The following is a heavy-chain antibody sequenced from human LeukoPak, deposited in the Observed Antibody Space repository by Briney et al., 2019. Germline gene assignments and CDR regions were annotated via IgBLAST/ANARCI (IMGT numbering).Heavy chain of an antibody. CDR2: IKQDGSEK. V-gene: IGHV3-7*01. J-gene: IGHJ4*02. Sequence: PGGSLRLSCAASGFTFSSYWMSWVRQAPGKGLEWVANIKQDGSEKYYVDSVKGRFTISRDNAKNSLHLQMNSLRAEDTAVYYCARDLTHSDFDYWGQGTLVTVSS. CDR3: ARDLTHSDFDY. CDR1: GFTFSSYW. D-gene: IGHD6-13*01.